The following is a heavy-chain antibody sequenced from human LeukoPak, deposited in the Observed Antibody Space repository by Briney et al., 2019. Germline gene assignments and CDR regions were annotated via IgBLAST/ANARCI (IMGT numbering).Heavy chain of an antibody. V-gene: IGHV1-2*06. CDR2: INPNSGGT. Sequence: GASVKVSCKASGYTFTAYYMHWVRQAPGQGLEWMGRINPNSGGTNYAQKFQGRVTMTRDTSISTAYMELSRLRSDDTAVYYCARKGYGGANMDVWGKGTTVTVSS. CDR3: ARKGYGGANMDV. CDR1: GYTFTAYY. D-gene: IGHD2-21*01. J-gene: IGHJ6*03.